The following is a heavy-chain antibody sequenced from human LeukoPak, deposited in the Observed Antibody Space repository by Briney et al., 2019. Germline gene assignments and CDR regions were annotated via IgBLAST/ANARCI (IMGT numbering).Heavy chain of an antibody. CDR2: VYHSGST. CDR3: AREPASWFDP. Sequence: PSETLSLTCTVSGYSISSGYYWGWIRQPPGKGLEWIGSVYHSGSTYYNPSLKSRVTISVDTSKNQFSLKLSSVTAADTAVYYCAREPASWFDPWGQGTLVTVSS. V-gene: IGHV4-38-2*02. CDR1: GYSISSGYY. J-gene: IGHJ5*02.